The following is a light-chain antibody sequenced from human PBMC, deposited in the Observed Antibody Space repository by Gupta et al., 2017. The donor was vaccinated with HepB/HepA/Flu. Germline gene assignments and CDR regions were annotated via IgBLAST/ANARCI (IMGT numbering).Light chain of an antibody. Sequence: YELTQPPSVSVSPGQTVSITCSGDKLGDKYACWYQQKPGQSPVLVIYQDTKRPSGIPERFSGSNSGNTATLTISGTQAMDEADYYCQAWDSSTVVFGGGTKLTVL. V-gene: IGLV3-1*01. CDR2: QDT. CDR1: KLGDKY. CDR3: QAWDSSTVV. J-gene: IGLJ2*01.